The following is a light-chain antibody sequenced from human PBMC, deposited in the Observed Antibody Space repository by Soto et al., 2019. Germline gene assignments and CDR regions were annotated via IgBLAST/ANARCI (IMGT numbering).Light chain of an antibody. CDR3: QQYDSSSGT. CDR1: QSVSSSY. V-gene: IGKV3-20*01. CDR2: GAS. J-gene: IGKJ1*01. Sequence: EIVLTQSPGTLSLSPGERATLSCRASQSVSSSYLAWYQQKPGQAPRLLIYGASSRATGIPDRFSGSGSGTDFTLTISRLEPEDFATYYCQQYDSSSGTFGPGTKVEIK.